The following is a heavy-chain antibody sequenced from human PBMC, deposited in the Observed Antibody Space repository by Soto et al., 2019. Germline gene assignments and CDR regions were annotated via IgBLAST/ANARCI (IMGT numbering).Heavy chain of an antibody. V-gene: IGHV3-11*01. CDR2: ISTSGTST. J-gene: IGHJ5*02. D-gene: IGHD3-10*01. CDR3: ARDGLLFRAGCDA. CDR1: GFTFSNHY. Sequence: QMHLVESGGGLVKPGGSLRLSCEASGFTFSNHYMAWIRQAPGKGLEWVSYISTSGTSTFYAVSVKGRFTISRDNAKDSLFLQTTGPTVADTPGYFCARDGLLFRAGCDAWCQGTGVTVAS.